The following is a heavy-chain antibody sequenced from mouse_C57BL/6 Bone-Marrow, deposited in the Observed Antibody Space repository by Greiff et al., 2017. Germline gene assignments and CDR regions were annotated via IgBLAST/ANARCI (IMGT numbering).Heavy chain of an antibody. CDR3: ASRTMITTRYFDV. D-gene: IGHD2-4*01. J-gene: IGHJ1*03. Sequence: EVQLQQSGPELVKPGASVKISCKASGYTFTDYYMNWVKQSHGKSLEWIGDINPNNGGTSYNQKFKGKATLTVDKSSSTAYMELRSLTSEDSAVYYCASRTMITTRYFDVWGTGTTVTVSS. CDR2: INPNNGGT. V-gene: IGHV1-26*01. CDR1: GYTFTDYY.